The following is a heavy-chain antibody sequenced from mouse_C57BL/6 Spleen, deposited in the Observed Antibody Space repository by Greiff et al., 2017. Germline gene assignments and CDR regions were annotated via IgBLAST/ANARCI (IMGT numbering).Heavy chain of an antibody. D-gene: IGHD1-1*01. CDR2: IDPSDSYT. J-gene: IGHJ3*01. Sequence: VQLQQPGAELVMPGASVKLSCKASGYTFTSYWMHWVKQRPGQGLEWIGEIDPSDSYTNYNQKFKGKSTLTVDKSSSTAYMQLSSLTSEDSAVDYCARYGSSPWFAYWGQGTLVTVSA. CDR1: GYTFTSYW. V-gene: IGHV1-69*01. CDR3: ARYGSSPWFAY.